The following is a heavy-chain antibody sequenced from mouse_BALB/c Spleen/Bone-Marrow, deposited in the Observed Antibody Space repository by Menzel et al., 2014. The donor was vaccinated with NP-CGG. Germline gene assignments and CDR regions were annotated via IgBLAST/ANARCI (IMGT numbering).Heavy chain of an antibody. Sequence: HVQLQQSGAELAKPGASVKMSCKASGSTFTIYWMPWVKQRPGQGLEWIGYINPRTGYTEYHRKFKDKATLPADKSSSTAYMQLSSLTSEDSAVYYCARDVGRSYDEFAYWGQGTLVTVSA. J-gene: IGHJ3*01. CDR1: GSTFTIYW. V-gene: IGHV1-7*01. CDR2: INPRTGYT. CDR3: ARDVGRSYDEFAY. D-gene: IGHD2-12*01.